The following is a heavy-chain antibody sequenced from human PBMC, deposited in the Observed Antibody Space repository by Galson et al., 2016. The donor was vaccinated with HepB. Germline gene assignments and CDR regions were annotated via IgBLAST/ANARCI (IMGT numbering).Heavy chain of an antibody. J-gene: IGHJ6*04. Sequence: SLRLSCAASGLTFSRYWMTWVRQGPGKGLEWVANIKSDGSETHYVDSVKDRFTISRDNANNSLYLQMNSLRAEDKAVYYCARESYYCSGATCYVGGYYYYGVDVWGKGATVVVSS. V-gene: IGHV3-7*01. D-gene: IGHD2-2*01. CDR1: GLTFSRYW. CDR2: IKSDGSET. CDR3: ARESYYCSGATCYVGGYYYYGVDV.